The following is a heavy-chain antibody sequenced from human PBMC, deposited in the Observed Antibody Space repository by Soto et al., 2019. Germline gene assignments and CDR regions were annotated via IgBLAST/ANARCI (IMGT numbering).Heavy chain of an antibody. V-gene: IGHV1-18*01. Sequence: GASVKVSCKASGCTFTSYGISWVPPAPGQGLEWMGWLSAYTGNTNYAQKLQGGVTMTTDTSTSTVYMQLSSLRSEDTAVYYCARDIGRSMGITIYYYYGTDVWGQGTTVTVSS. D-gene: IGHD3-3*01. CDR3: ARDIGRSMGITIYYYYGTDV. J-gene: IGHJ6*02. CDR2: LSAYTGNT. CDR1: GCTFTSYG.